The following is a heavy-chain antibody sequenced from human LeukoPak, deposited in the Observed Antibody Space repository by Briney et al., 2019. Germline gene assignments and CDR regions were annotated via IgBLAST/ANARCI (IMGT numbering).Heavy chain of an antibody. CDR3: ARRRGYSGYDWGHAFDI. D-gene: IGHD5-12*01. V-gene: IGHV3-23*01. Sequence: GGSLRLSCAASGFSFSNYDMTWVRQAPGKGLEWVASISRSSDIRNYADSVKGRFTISRDNSENTLYLQMNSLRAEDTAVYYCARRRGYSGYDWGHAFDIWGQGTMVTVSS. CDR2: ISRSSDIR. J-gene: IGHJ3*02. CDR1: GFSFSNYD.